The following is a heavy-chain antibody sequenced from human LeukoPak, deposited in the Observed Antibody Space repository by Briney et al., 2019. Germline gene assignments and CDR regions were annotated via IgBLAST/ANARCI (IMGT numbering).Heavy chain of an antibody. CDR2: TNTNSGNP. J-gene: IGHJ3*02. Sequence: ASVKVSCKASGYTFTSSAMNWVRQAPGQWLELMGWTNTNSGNPTYAQGFTGRFVFSLDTSVSTAYLQISSLKAEDTAVYYCARADSTWILLGPLDAFDIWGQGTMVTVSS. CDR3: ARADSTWILLGPLDAFDI. V-gene: IGHV7-4-1*02. D-gene: IGHD5-18*01. CDR1: GYTFTSSA.